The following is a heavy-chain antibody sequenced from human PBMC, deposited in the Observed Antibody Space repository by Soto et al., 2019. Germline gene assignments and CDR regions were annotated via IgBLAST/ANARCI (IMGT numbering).Heavy chain of an antibody. Sequence: QVQLVQSGAEVKKPGSSVKVSCKASGGSFSSYAISWVRQAPGQGLEWMGGIIPIFGTPSYAQKFQGRVTITADESTSTAYMELSSMRSEDTAVYYCAREYRSSSGRFDNWGQGTLVTVSS. CDR3: AREYRSSSGRFDN. CDR1: GGSFSSYA. D-gene: IGHD6-6*01. CDR2: IIPIFGTP. J-gene: IGHJ4*02. V-gene: IGHV1-69*01.